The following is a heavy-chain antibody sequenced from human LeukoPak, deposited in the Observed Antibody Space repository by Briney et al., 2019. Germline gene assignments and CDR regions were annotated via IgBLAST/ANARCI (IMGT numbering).Heavy chain of an antibody. J-gene: IGHJ4*02. CDR2: IIPIFGIA. CDR1: GGTFISYA. V-gene: IGHV1-69*10. Sequence: GASVTVSFKASGGTFISYAISGVRQAPGQGGEGMGGIIPIFGIANYPQKFQGRVTITADNSTSTAYMELSSLRSEDTAVYYCAKTYIAVAGKWDYWGRGTLVTVSS. D-gene: IGHD6-19*01. CDR3: AKTYIAVAGKWDY.